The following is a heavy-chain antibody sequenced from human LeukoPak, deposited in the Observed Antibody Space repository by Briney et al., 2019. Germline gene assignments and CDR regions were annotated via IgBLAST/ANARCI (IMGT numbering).Heavy chain of an antibody. V-gene: IGHV3-30*02. Sequence: PGESLRLSCAASGFTFSNYGMHWVRQAPGKGLEWVAFIRYDGSVKTYADSVKGRFTISRDNSKNTLYLQMDSLRVQDTALYYCAKTNTELGKNWFDPWGQGTLVTVSS. CDR3: AKTNTELGKNWFDP. J-gene: IGHJ5*02. CDR1: GFTFSNYG. D-gene: IGHD7-27*01. CDR2: IRYDGSVK.